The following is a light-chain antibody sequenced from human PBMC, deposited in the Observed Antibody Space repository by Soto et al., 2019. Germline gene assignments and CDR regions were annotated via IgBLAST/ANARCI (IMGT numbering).Light chain of an antibody. CDR2: DAS. V-gene: IGKV1-5*01. CDR3: QQYGSSGT. J-gene: IGKJ1*01. CDR1: QSISSW. Sequence: DIQMTQSPSTLPASVGDRVTITCRASQSISSWLAWYQQKPGKAPKLLIYDASSLESGVPSRFSGSGSGTEFTLTISSLQPDDFAVYYCQQYGSSGTFGQGTKVDIK.